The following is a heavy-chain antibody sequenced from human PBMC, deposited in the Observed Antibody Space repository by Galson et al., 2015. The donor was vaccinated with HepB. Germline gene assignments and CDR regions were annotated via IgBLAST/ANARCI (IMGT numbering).Heavy chain of an antibody. CDR3: ARVVLSGSYWYFDF. Sequence: SLRLSCAASGFTFSSFTVNWVRQAPGKRLEWVSYISTTGTNIFYVDSVKGRFAVSRDNAKNSLYLQMNSLRAEDTAIYYCARVVLSGSYWYFDFWGQGTLVTVSS. D-gene: IGHD1-26*01. CDR1: GFTFSSFT. V-gene: IGHV3-48*01. J-gene: IGHJ4*02. CDR2: ISTTGTNI.